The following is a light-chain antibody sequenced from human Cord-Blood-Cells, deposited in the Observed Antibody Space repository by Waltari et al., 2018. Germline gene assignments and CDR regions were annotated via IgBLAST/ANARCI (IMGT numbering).Light chain of an antibody. CDR1: QSVLYSSNNKNY. CDR3: QQYYSTPIT. Sequence: DIVMTQSPDSLAVSLGERATINCKSSQSVLYSSNNKNYLAWYQQKPGQPPKRLIYWASTRESGVPDRVSGSGSGTDFTLAISSLQAEDVAVYYCQQYYSTPITFGQGTRLEIK. J-gene: IGKJ5*01. CDR2: WAS. V-gene: IGKV4-1*01.